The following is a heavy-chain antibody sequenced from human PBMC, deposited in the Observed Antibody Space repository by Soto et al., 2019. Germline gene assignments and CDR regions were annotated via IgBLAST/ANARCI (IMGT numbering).Heavy chain of an antibody. CDR3: ARGLWFGESPFDY. V-gene: IGHV4-31*03. CDR1: GGSISSGGYY. Sequence: TLSLTCTVSGGSISSGGYYWSWIRQHPGKGLEWIGYIYYSGSTYYNPSLKSRVTISVDTSKNQFSLKLSSVTAADTAVYYCARGLWFGESPFDYWGRGTLVTVSS. D-gene: IGHD3-10*01. J-gene: IGHJ4*02. CDR2: IYYSGST.